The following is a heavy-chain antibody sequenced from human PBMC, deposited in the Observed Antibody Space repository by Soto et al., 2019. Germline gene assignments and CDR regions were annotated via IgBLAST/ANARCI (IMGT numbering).Heavy chain of an antibody. CDR1: GFTRRSKS. J-gene: IGHJ5*02. D-gene: IGHD3-9*01. V-gene: IGHV3-66*01. CDR2: IYSGGST. CDR3: ARVSSDDILTGPPLGFDP. Sequence: GGAPRLSRSAPGFTRRSKSISWVPPAPGEGVEWVSVIYSGGSTYYADSVKGRFTISRDNSKNTLYLQMNSLRAEDTAVYYCARVSSDDILTGPPLGFDPWGQGTLVTVSS.